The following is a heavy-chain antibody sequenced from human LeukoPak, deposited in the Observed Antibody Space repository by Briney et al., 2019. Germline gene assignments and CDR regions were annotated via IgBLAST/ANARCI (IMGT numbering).Heavy chain of an antibody. D-gene: IGHD3-3*01. CDR2: INPSGGST. Sequence: ASVKVSCKASGYTFTSYYMHWVRQAPGQGLEWMGIINPSGGSTSYAQKFQGRVTMTRDTSINTAYMELSRLRSDDTAVYYCARHHRSGYNDYWGQGTLVTVSS. J-gene: IGHJ4*02. V-gene: IGHV1-46*01. CDR1: GYTFTSYY. CDR3: ARHHRSGYNDY.